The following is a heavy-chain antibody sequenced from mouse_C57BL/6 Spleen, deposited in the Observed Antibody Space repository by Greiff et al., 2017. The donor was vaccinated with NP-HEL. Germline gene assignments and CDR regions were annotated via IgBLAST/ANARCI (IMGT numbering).Heavy chain of an antibody. CDR1: GFSLSTFGMG. Sequence: QVTLKESGPGILQPSQTLSLTCSFSGFSLSTFGMGVGWIRQPSGKGLEWLAHIWWDDDKYYNPALKSRLTISKDTSKNQVFLKIANVDTADTATYYCARMGIYYGNYQYYFDYWGQGTTLTVSS. V-gene: IGHV8-8*01. J-gene: IGHJ2*01. D-gene: IGHD2-1*01. CDR2: IWWDDDK. CDR3: ARMGIYYGNYQYYFDY.